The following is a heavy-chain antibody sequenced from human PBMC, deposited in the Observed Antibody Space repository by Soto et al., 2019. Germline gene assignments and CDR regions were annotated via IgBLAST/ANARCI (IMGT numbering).Heavy chain of an antibody. J-gene: IGHJ6*02. V-gene: IGHV3-23*01. CDR1: GFPLSTYG. CDR3: ARIRGYWYGLDV. CDR2: ITGTGGNT. Sequence: PGGSLRLSCAASGFPLSTYGMTWVLQAPGKGLEWVSAITGTGGNTYYVDSVKGRFTSSRDNSKNMLYLQVNSLRVEDTAVYYCARIRGYWYGLDVWGQGTPVTVSS.